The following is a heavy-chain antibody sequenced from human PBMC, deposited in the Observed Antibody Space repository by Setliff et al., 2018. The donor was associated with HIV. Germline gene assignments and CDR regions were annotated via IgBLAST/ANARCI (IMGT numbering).Heavy chain of an antibody. Sequence: PSETLSLTCTVSGGSITGHYWSWIRQPPGKGLEWIGYIHYSGSSNYNPSLKSRVSISVDTSKNQFSLKLSSVTAADTAVYYCARIYDSSDCLYWYFDLWGRGTLVTVPQ. CDR2: IHYSGSS. D-gene: IGHD3-22*01. CDR1: GGSITGHY. V-gene: IGHV4-59*08. CDR3: ARIYDSSDCLYWYFDL. J-gene: IGHJ2*01.